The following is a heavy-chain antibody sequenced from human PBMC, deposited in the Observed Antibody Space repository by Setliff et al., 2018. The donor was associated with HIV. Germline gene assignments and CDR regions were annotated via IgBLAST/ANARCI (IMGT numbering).Heavy chain of an antibody. CDR3: ARHGYDPLYYYYYMDV. Sequence: SVKVSCKASGGIFRREAISWVRQAPGQGLEWMGGIIPIFGTTNYAQKFQGRVTITADKSTTTSYMELSSLRSEDTAVYYCARHGYDPLYYYYYMDVWGKGTTVTVSS. D-gene: IGHD5-12*01. CDR2: IIPIFGTT. J-gene: IGHJ6*03. V-gene: IGHV1-69*06. CDR1: GGIFRREA.